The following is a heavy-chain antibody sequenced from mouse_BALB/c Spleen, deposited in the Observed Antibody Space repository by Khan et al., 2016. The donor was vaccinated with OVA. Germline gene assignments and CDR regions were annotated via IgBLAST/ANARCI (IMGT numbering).Heavy chain of an antibody. J-gene: IGHJ2*01. Sequence: QLEESGGGLVQPGGSRKLSCAASGFTFSNFGMHWVRQAPEKGLEWVAYINSGSTTVYYADTVTGRFTVSRDNPKNTLLLQMTSLRSEDTAKYYCARDGYYYFDFWGQGTTLTVSA. CDR2: INSGSTTV. D-gene: IGHD2-3*01. V-gene: IGHV5-17*02. CDR1: GFTFSNFG. CDR3: ARDGYYYFDF.